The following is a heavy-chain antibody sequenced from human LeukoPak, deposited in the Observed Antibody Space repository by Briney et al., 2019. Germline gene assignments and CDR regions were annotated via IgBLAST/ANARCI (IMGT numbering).Heavy chain of an antibody. CDR1: GYTFTSYD. CDR3: ARWGTRSAYSVVDY. CDR2: MNPNSGNT. D-gene: IGHD2-21*01. V-gene: IGHV1-8*01. J-gene: IGHJ4*02. Sequence: ASVKVSCKASGYTFTSYDINWVRQATGQGLEWMGWMNPNSGNTGYAQKFQGRVTMTTDTSTSTAYMEVRSLRSDDTAVYYCARWGTRSAYSVVDYWGQGTLVTVSS.